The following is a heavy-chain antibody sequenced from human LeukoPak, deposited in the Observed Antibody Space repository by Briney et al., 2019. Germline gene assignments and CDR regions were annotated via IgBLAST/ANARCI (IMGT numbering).Heavy chain of an antibody. Sequence: SETLSLTCTVSGVSISSSSYYWGWIRQPPGKGLEWIGSISYSGSTYYNPSLKSRITISVDTSKNQFSLKLSSVTAADTAVYYCASYGSWGQGTLVTVSS. CDR1: GVSISSSSYY. CDR3: ASYGS. V-gene: IGHV4-39*01. J-gene: IGHJ4*02. CDR2: ISYSGST. D-gene: IGHD1-26*01.